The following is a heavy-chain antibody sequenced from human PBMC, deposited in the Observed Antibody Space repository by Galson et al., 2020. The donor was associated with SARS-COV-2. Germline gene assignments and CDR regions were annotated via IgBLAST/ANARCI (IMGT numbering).Heavy chain of an antibody. CDR3: ARQGVNMIVLVTVPGWYFDL. CDR1: SSSVSTTNY. CDR2: VYPSGTT. D-gene: IGHD3-22*01. V-gene: IGHV4-38-2*02. J-gene: IGHJ2*01. Sequence: CTVSSSSVSTTNYWGWVRQPPGRGLEWIGSVYPSGTTYYNPSLKSRVTISVDTSKNQLSLRLDSVTAADTALYYCARQGVNMIVLVTVPGWYFDLWGRGTLVTVSS.